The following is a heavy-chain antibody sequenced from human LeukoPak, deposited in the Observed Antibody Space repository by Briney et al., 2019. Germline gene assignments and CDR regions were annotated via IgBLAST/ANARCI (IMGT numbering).Heavy chain of an antibody. V-gene: IGHV4-39*07. CDR3: ARGSSGWLGEEVFDY. J-gene: IGHJ4*02. D-gene: IGHD6-19*01. Sequence: PSETLSLTCTVSGGSISRSSYYWGWIRQPPGKGLEWIGSIYYSGSTYYNPSLKSRVTISVDTSKNQFSLKLSSVTAADTAVYYCARGSSGWLGEEVFDYWGQGTLVTVSS. CDR1: GGSISRSSYY. CDR2: IYYSGST.